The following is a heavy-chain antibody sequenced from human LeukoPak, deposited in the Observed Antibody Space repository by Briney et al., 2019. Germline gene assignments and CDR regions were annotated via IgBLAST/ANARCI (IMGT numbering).Heavy chain of an antibody. V-gene: IGHV3-74*01. CDR2: ITSDGTST. J-gene: IGHJ4*02. CDR1: GFTFSSYW. CDR3: VRDDNYNPMV. D-gene: IGHD4-11*01. Sequence: PGGSLRLSCAASGFTFSSYWMHWVRQAPGKGLVWVSRITSDGTSTTYADSVKGRFTISRDNAKNTLYLQMKSLRAEDTAVYYCVRDDNYNPMVWGQGTLVTVSS.